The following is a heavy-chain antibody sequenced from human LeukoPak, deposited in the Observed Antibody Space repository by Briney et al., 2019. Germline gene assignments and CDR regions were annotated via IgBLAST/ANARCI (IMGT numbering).Heavy chain of an antibody. CDR1: GGFIGSGGYF. Sequence: PSETLSLTCTVSGGFIGSGGYFWSWIRQPPGQGLEWIGYIYQGGSAYYNPSLKSRVTISIDRSKNQFSLNLTSVTVADTAVYYCASSGSYYAYYYYMDVWGKGTTVTVSS. V-gene: IGHV4-30-2*01. J-gene: IGHJ6*03. CDR2: IYQGGSA. D-gene: IGHD1-26*01. CDR3: ASSGSYYAYYYYMDV.